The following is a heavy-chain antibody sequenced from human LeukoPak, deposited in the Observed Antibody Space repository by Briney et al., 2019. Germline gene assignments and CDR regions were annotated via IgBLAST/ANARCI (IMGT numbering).Heavy chain of an antibody. CDR1: GSTFSSYW. J-gene: IGHJ4*02. CDR2: INSDGSST. CDR3: AKPEHYDFWSGYPLGY. V-gene: IGHV3-74*01. Sequence: PGGSLRLSCAVSGSTFSSYWMHWVRQAPGKGLVWVSRINSDGSSTSYADSVKGRFTISRDNAKNTLYLQMNSLRAEDTAVYYCAKPEHYDFWSGYPLGYWGQGTLVTVSS. D-gene: IGHD3-3*01.